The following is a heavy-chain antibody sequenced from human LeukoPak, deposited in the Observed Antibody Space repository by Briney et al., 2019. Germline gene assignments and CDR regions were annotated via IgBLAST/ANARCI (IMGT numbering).Heavy chain of an antibody. V-gene: IGHV1-46*01. Sequence: ASVKVSCKASGYTFTSYYMHWVRQAPGQGLEWMGIINPSGGSTSYAQKFQGRVTMTRDTCTSTVYMELSSLRSEDTAVYYCARTPVDSSGYYYLDFDYWGQGTLVTVSS. CDR1: GYTFTSYY. CDR3: ARTPVDSSGYYYLDFDY. D-gene: IGHD3-22*01. J-gene: IGHJ4*02. CDR2: INPSGGST.